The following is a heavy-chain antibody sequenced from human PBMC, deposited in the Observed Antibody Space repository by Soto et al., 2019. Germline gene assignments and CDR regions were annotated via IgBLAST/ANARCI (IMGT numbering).Heavy chain of an antibody. V-gene: IGHV4-30-2*01. J-gene: IGHJ4*02. D-gene: IGHD3-3*01. CDR3: ARKYYDFWSGHSPIDY. CDR2: IYHSGST. Sequence: PSETLSLTCAVSGGSISSGGYSWSWIRQPPGKGLEWIGYIYHSGSTYYNPSLKSRVTISVDRSKNQFSLKLSSVTAEDTAVYYCARKYYDFWSGHSPIDYWGQGTLVTVSS. CDR1: GGSISSGGYS.